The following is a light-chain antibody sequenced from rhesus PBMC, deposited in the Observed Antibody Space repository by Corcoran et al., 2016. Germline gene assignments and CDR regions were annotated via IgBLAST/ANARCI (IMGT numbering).Light chain of an antibody. Sequence: DIVMTQTPLSLPVTPGEPASISCRSSQSLLHSNGYTYLFWYMQKPGQSPQLLIYLGSNRASGVPDRFRGCGACTDLTLKISRLEAEDVGVYYCLQDIQLPRTFGQGTKVEIK. CDR1: QSLLHSNGYTY. CDR3: LQDIQLPRT. J-gene: IGKJ1*01. CDR2: LGS. V-gene: IGKV2-78*01.